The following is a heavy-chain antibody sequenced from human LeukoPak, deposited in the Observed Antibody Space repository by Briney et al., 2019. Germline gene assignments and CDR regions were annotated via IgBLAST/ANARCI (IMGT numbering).Heavy chain of an antibody. CDR3: AREEGSSWYLAFSGYYCYYYMDV. CDR2: ISGSGGST. Sequence: PGGSLRLSCAASGFTFSSYAMSWVRQAPGKGLEWVSAISGSGGSTYYADSVKGRFTISRDNAKNSLYLQMNSLRAEDTAVYYCAREEGSSWYLAFSGYYCYYYMDVWGKGTTVTVSS. J-gene: IGHJ6*03. D-gene: IGHD6-13*01. V-gene: IGHV3-23*01. CDR1: GFTFSSYA.